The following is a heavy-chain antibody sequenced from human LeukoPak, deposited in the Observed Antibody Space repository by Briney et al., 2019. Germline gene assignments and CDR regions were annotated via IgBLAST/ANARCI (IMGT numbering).Heavy chain of an antibody. CDR1: GYGFTSYW. CDR3: ARAKDRATYYYDSSGYPEAFDI. D-gene: IGHD3-22*01. CDR2: IYPGDSDT. Sequence: GESLKISCKGSGYGFTSYWIGWVRQMPGKGLEWMGIIYPGDSDTRYSPSFQGQVTISADKSISTAYLQWSSLKASDTAMHYCARAKDRATYYYDSSGYPEAFDIWGQGTMVTVSS. V-gene: IGHV5-51*01. J-gene: IGHJ3*02.